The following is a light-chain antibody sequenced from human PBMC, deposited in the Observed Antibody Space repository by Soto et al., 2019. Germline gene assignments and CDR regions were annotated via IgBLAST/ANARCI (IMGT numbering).Light chain of an antibody. CDR1: QSINTY. J-gene: IGKJ2*01. V-gene: IGKV1-39*01. CDR2: TTS. CDR3: QQGDSTPYT. Sequence: DIQMTQSPSSLSASVGDRVTITCRTSQSINTYLNWYQQKPGKAPNLLIYTTSHLHSGVTSRFSGSGSGTDFTLTISSLQPEDFATYFCQQGDSTPYTFGQGTTLEIK.